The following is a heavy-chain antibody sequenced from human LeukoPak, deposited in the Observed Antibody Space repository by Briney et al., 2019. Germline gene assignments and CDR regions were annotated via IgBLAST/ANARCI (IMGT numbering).Heavy chain of an antibody. J-gene: IGHJ5*02. CDR2: IYSGGST. CDR1: GFTVSSNY. Sequence: GGSLRLSCAASGFTVSSNYMSWVRQAPGKWLEWVSVIYSGGSTYYADSVKGRFTISRDNSKNTLYLQMNSLRAEDTAVYYCARVYGSGSWFEYENNWFDPWGQGTLVTVSS. CDR3: ARVYGSGSWFEYENNWFDP. V-gene: IGHV3-53*01. D-gene: IGHD3-10*01.